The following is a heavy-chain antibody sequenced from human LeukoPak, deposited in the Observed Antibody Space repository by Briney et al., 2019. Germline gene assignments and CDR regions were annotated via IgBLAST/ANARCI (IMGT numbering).Heavy chain of an antibody. Sequence: GGSLRLSCTGSGGAFSSSSFNWVRQTPGKGLEGISYVSSSSRTKYYAASIKGRFTISRNNANNSLFLQMNDLSADDTALYYCASQSSSSSTRAPDFWGLGTLVTVSS. J-gene: IGHJ4*02. V-gene: IGHV3-48*01. D-gene: IGHD6-6*01. CDR1: GGAFSSSS. CDR2: VSSSSRTK. CDR3: ASQSSSSSTRAPDF.